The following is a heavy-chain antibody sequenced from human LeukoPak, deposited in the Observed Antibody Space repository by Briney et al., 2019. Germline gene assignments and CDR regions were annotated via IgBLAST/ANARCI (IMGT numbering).Heavy chain of an antibody. Sequence: SETLSLTCTVSGGSISSGSYYWSWIRQPAGKGLEWIGRIYTSGSTNYNPSLKSRVTISVDTSKNQFSLKLSSVTAADTAVYYCARFVVAATPMHNFDYCGQGTLVTVSS. CDR1: GGSISSGSYY. V-gene: IGHV4-61*02. CDR2: IYTSGST. D-gene: IGHD2-15*01. CDR3: ARFVVAATPMHNFDY. J-gene: IGHJ4*02.